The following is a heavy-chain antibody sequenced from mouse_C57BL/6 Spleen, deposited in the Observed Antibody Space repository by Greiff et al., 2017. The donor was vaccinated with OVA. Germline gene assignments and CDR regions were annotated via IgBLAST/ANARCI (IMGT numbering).Heavy chain of an antibody. CDR1: GYAFSSSW. CDR3: ARGDVDGFDY. V-gene: IGHV1-82*01. J-gene: IGHJ2*01. CDR2: IYPGDGDT. Sequence: QVQLQQSGPELVKPGASVKISCKASGYAFSSSWMNWVKQRPGKGLEWIGRIYPGDGDTNYNGKFKGKATLTADKSSSTAYMQLSSLTSEDSEVYFCARGDVDGFDYWGQGTTLTVSS.